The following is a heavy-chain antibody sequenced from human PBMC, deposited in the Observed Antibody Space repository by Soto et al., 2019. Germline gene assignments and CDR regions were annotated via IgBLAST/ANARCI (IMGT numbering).Heavy chain of an antibody. CDR1: GYTFTSYA. V-gene: IGHV1-3*01. J-gene: IGHJ4*02. CDR3: ARTPPLTGTMDY. Sequence: QVQLVQSGAEVKKPGASVKVSCKASGYTFTSYAMHWVRQAPGQRLEWMGWINAGNGNTKYSQKFQGRVTITRDTSASTAYMELSSLRSEDTAVYYGARTPPLTGTMDYWGQGTLVTVSS. D-gene: IGHD1-7*01. CDR2: INAGNGNT.